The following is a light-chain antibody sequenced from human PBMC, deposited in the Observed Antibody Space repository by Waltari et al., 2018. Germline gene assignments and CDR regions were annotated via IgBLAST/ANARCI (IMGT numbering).Light chain of an antibody. V-gene: IGKV3-20*01. CDR2: DAS. CDR3: QQYGSSPRFT. Sequence: EIVLTQSPGTLSLSPGERDTLSCRASQSLSSSYLSWYQQKPGQAPRLLIYDASSRATGIPDRFSGRGSGTDFTLTISRLEPEDFAVYYCQQYGSSPRFTFGPGTKVDIK. CDR1: QSLSSSY. J-gene: IGKJ3*01.